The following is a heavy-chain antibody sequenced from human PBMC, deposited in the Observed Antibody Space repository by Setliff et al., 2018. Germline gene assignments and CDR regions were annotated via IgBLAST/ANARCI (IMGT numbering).Heavy chain of an antibody. CDR3: ASDIHNDYDYFDY. D-gene: IGHD4-17*01. J-gene: IGHJ4*02. CDR1: GFTFSRSA. CDR2: VRSRINNFAT. V-gene: IGHV3-73*01. Sequence: LGESLKISCAASGFTFSRSAIHWVRQASGKGLEWVGRVRSRINNFATAYDASVKGRFIISRDDSKNTAYLQMNSLKTEDTAVYYCASDIHNDYDYFDYWGQGIQVTVSS.